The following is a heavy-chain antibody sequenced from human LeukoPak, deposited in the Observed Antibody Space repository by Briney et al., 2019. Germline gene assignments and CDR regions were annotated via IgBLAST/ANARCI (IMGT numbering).Heavy chain of an antibody. J-gene: IGHJ4*02. Sequence: GGSLRLSCAASGFTFSNYAMSWVRQAPGKGLEWVSTISGNGDGTYYADSVKCRFTISRDNSKNTLYLQMNSLSPEDTAVYYCALSSSGFYRSYFDYWGQGTLVTVSS. CDR2: ISGNGDGT. D-gene: IGHD3-22*01. CDR1: GFTFSNYA. CDR3: ALSSSGFYRSYFDY. V-gene: IGHV3-23*01.